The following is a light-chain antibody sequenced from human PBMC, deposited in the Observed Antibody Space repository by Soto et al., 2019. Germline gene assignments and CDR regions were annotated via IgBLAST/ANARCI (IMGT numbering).Light chain of an antibody. J-gene: IGLJ1*01. CDR2: STR. CDR3: LLYYGAAFV. Sequence: QSVVSQAATVTVSLAGTVTPSCTDSTGVVTSGYLPSWFQKQAGLAPTTLIYSTRDKHACTHARFSGSLRGGKAPLTLSVVEPEEEAEYYCLLYYGAAFVFGAGTKVTVL. CDR1: TGVVTSGYL. V-gene: IGLV7-43*01.